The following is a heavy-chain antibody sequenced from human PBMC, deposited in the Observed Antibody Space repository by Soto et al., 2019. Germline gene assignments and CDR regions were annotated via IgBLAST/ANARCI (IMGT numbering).Heavy chain of an antibody. CDR1: GGSISSYY. V-gene: IGHV4-59*01. Sequence: SETLSLTCTVSGGSISSYYWSWIRQPPGKGLEWIGYIYYSGSTNYNPSLKSRVTISVDTSKNQFSLKLSSVTAADTAVYYCARDTRYYYGSGTKRSGGSYGMDVWGQWTTVTVSS. CDR3: ARDTRYYYGSGTKRSGGSYGMDV. CDR2: IYYSGST. D-gene: IGHD3-10*01. J-gene: IGHJ6*02.